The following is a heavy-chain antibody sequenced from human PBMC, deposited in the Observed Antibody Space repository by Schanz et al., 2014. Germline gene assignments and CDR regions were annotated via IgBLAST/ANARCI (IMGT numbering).Heavy chain of an antibody. D-gene: IGHD3-16*01. V-gene: IGHV3-21*02. CDR3: ARGTPFRCDY. CDR1: GFTFRDFG. CDR2: ISSTSTYL. Sequence: VQLLESGGGVVQPGGSLRLSCAASGFTFRDFGLHWVRQAPGKGLEWVSSISSTSTYLYYADSVKGRFTISRDSARNSLYLHMSSMRAEDTAVYYCARGTPFRCDYWGQGTLVTVSS. J-gene: IGHJ4*02.